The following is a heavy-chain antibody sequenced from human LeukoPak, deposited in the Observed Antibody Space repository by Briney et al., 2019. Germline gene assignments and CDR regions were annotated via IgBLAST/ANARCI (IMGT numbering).Heavy chain of an antibody. CDR2: IYHSGST. CDR1: GGSISSGGYS. CDR3: ARGDGYNFDYFDY. J-gene: IGHJ4*02. D-gene: IGHD5-24*01. V-gene: IGHV4-30-2*01. Sequence: SQTLSLTCAVSGGSISSGGYSWSWIRQPPGKGLEWIGYIYHSGSTYYNPSLKSRVTISVDRSKNQFSLKLSSVTAADTAVYYCARGDGYNFDYFDYWGQGTLVTVSS.